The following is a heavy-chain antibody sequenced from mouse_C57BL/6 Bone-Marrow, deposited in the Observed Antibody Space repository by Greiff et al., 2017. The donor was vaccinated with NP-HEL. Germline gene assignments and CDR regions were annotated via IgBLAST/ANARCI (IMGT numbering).Heavy chain of an antibody. V-gene: IGHV14-4*01. D-gene: IGHD1-1*01. Sequence: VQLQQSGAELVRPGASVQLSCTASGFNIKDDYMPWVKQRPEPGLEWIGWIAPEHGDTEYASKFQGKATITADTSSNTAYLQLSSLTYEDTAVYYCTSITTVAPYYFDYWGQGTTLTVSS. CDR3: TSITTVAPYYFDY. CDR1: GFNIKDDY. J-gene: IGHJ2*01. CDR2: IAPEHGDT.